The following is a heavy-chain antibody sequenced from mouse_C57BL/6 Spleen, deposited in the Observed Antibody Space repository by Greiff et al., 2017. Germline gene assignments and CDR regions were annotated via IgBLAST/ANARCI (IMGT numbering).Heavy chain of an antibody. D-gene: IGHD2-1*01. Sequence: QVQLKQPGAELVRPGTSVKLSCKASGYTFTSYWMHWVKQRPGQGLEWIGVIDPADSYTNYNQKFKGKATLTVDTSSSTAYMQLSSLTSEDSAVYCCARRGGGNYHFDYWGQGTTLTVSS. J-gene: IGHJ2*01. CDR2: IDPADSYT. CDR3: ARRGGGNYHFDY. CDR1: GYTFTSYW. V-gene: IGHV1-59*01.